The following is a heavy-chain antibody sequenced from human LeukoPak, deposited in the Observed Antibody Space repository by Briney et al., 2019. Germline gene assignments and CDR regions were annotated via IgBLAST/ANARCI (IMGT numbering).Heavy chain of an antibody. CDR2: ICDSGRTI. CDR1: GFTFSDYY. V-gene: IGHV3-11*01. D-gene: IGHD3-22*01. J-gene: IGHJ4*02. CDR3: ARDRLGDYDHSGYYDK. Sequence: PGGSLRLSCAASGFTFSDYYMSWIRQAPGKGLEWVSCICDSGRTIYYADSVKGRFTISRDNAKNSVYLQMNNLGAEDTAVYYCARDRLGDYDHSGYYDKWGQGTLVTVSS.